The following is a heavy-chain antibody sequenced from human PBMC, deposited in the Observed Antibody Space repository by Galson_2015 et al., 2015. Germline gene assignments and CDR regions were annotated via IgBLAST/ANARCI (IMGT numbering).Heavy chain of an antibody. Sequence: PALVKPTQTLTLTCTVSGFSLNNARMGVTWIRQPPGQALEWLAHIFSNDEKSYSTSLKSRLTVSKDTSKSQVVLTMTNLDPVDTATYFCARWVQGVTLIRGVRKDYFDYWGQGTLVTVSS. D-gene: IGHD3-10*01. J-gene: IGHJ4*02. CDR2: IFSNDEK. CDR1: GFSLNNARMG. V-gene: IGHV2-26*01. CDR3: ARWVQGVTLIRGVRKDYFDY.